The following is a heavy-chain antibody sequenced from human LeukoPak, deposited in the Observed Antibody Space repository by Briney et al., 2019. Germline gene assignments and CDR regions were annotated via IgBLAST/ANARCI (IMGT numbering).Heavy chain of an antibody. CDR1: GFTFSGSA. CDR3: TRHSPMTAVTTTFDY. Sequence: GGSLRLSCAASGFTFSGSAMHWVRQASGKGLGWVGRIRSKANSYATAYAASVKGRFTISRDDSKNTAYLQMNSLKTEDTAVYYCTRHSPMTAVTTTFDYWGQGTLVTASS. V-gene: IGHV3-73*01. CDR2: IRSKANSYAT. J-gene: IGHJ4*02. D-gene: IGHD4-17*01.